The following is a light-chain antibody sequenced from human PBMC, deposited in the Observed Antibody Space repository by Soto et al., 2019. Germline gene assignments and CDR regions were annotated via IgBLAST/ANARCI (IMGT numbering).Light chain of an antibody. V-gene: IGKV1-5*03. CDR2: KAS. CDR3: QQYNSYPWT. CDR1: QSISSW. J-gene: IGKJ1*01. Sequence: DIQMTQSPSTLSASVGDRVTITCRASQSISSWLAWYQQKPGKAPKLLIYKASSLESGVPSRFSRSGSGTEFTLTISSLQPDAFATYYCQQYNSYPWTFGQGTKVEIK.